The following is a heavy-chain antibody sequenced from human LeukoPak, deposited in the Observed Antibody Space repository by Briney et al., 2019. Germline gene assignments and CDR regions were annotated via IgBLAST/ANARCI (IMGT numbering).Heavy chain of an antibody. CDR3: ARDASYQQQLVVQYYFGY. CDR1: GFTFSSYG. D-gene: IGHD6-13*01. J-gene: IGHJ4*02. Sequence: GGTLRLSCAASGFTFSSYGMHWVRQAPGKGLEWVADIWSDGGNKYYTDSVKGRFTISRDNSKNTLYLQMNSLRGDDTAVYYCARDASYQQQLVVQYYFGYWGQGTLVTISS. V-gene: IGHV3-33*01. CDR2: IWSDGGNK.